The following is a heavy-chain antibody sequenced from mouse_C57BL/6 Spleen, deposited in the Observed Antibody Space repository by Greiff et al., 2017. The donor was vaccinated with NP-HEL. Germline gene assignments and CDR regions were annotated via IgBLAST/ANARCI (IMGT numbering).Heavy chain of an antibody. CDR2: IHPNSGST. J-gene: IGHJ2*01. CDR1: GYTFTSYW. D-gene: IGHD1-1*01. Sequence: QVQLQQPGAELVKPGASVKLSCTASGYTFTSYWMPWVKQRPGQGLEWVGMIHPNSGSTNYTEKFKSKATLTVDKSSSTAYMQLSSLTSEDSAVYYCAKSRGSSSLYFDYWGQGTTLTVSS. CDR3: AKSRGSSSLYFDY. V-gene: IGHV1-64*01.